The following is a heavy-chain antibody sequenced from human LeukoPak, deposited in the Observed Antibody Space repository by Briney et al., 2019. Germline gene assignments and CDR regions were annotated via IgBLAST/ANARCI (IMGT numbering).Heavy chain of an antibody. J-gene: IGHJ6*02. D-gene: IGHD3-3*01. CDR2: TSAYNGNT. V-gene: IGHV1-18*01. CDR1: GYTFTSYG. CDR3: ARGSGRFLEWLEHYYYGMDV. Sequence: ASVTVSCKGSGYTFTSYGISWVRQAPGQGLEWVGWTSAYNGNTNYAQKLQGRVTMTTDTSTSTAYMELRSLRSDDTAVYYCARGSGRFLEWLEHYYYGMDVWGQGTTVTVSS.